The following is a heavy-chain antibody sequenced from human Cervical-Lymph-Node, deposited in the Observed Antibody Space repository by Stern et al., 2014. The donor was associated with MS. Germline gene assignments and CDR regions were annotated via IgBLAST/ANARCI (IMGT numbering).Heavy chain of an antibody. J-gene: IGHJ4*02. D-gene: IGHD2-15*01. CDR2: IDWDDDK. CDR1: GFSLSTSGMC. CDR3: ARIGYCSGGSPSYYFDY. V-gene: IGHV2-70*01. Sequence: TLKESGPALVKPTQTLTLTCTFSGFSLSTSGMCVSWIRQPPGKALEWLALIDWDDDKYYSTSLKTRLTISKDTSKNQVVLTMTNMDPVDTATYYCARIGYCSGGSPSYYFDYWGQGTLVTVSS.